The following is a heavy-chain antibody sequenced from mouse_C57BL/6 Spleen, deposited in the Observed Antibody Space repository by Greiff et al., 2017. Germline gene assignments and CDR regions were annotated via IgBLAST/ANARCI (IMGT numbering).Heavy chain of an antibody. CDR1: GYTFTEYT. D-gene: IGHD2-14*01. CDR3: GRHEGRYGDYGFAY. CDR2: FYPGSGSI. V-gene: IGHV1-62-2*01. Sequence: QVQLQQSGAELVKPGASVKLSCKASGYTFTEYTIHWVKQRSGQGLEWIGWFYPGSGSIKYNEKFKDKATLTADKSSSTVYMVRSRLTSEDSAVYFEGRHEGRYGDYGFAYWGKGTLVTVAA. J-gene: IGHJ3*01.